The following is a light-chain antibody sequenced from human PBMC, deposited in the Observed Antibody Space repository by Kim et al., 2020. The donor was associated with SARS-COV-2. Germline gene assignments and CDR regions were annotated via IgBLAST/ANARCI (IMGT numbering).Light chain of an antibody. CDR1: QDITRN. J-gene: IGKJ3*01. CDR3: QHYDNSPSFT. CDR2: DAS. Sequence: SLGDRITITCQASQDITRNLNWYQQRPGKAPKLLIYDASNVNTGVPSRFSGSGSGTEFVFSISRLQPEDVATYYCQHYDNSPSFTFGPGTKVDIK. V-gene: IGKV1-33*01.